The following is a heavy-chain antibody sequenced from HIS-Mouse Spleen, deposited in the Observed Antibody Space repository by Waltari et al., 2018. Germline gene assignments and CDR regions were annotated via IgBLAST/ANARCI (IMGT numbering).Heavy chain of an antibody. Sequence: EVQLVESGGGLIQPGGSLRLSCSASGFTVSSNYMSWVRQAPGKGLEWVSVIYSGGSTYYADSVKGRFTISRDNSKNTLYLQMNSLRAEDTAVYYCARGTGDRGYYFDYWGQGTLVTVSS. CDR2: IYSGGST. D-gene: IGHD7-27*01. V-gene: IGHV3-53*01. CDR1: GFTVSSNY. CDR3: ARGTGDRGYYFDY. J-gene: IGHJ4*02.